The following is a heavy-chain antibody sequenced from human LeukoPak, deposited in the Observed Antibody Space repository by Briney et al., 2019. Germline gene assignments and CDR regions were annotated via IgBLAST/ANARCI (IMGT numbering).Heavy chain of an antibody. Sequence: GASVKVSCKASGYTFSVYNMNWVRQAPGQGLEWMGWINTNTGNPTSAQDFTGRLAFSMDTSVNTAYLEISSLRTEDTAMYFCARLMRGGWSNDAFDMWGQGTMVTVSS. CDR1: GYTFSVYN. CDR3: ARLMRGGWSNDAFDM. D-gene: IGHD6-19*01. V-gene: IGHV7-4-1*02. CDR2: INTNTGNP. J-gene: IGHJ3*02.